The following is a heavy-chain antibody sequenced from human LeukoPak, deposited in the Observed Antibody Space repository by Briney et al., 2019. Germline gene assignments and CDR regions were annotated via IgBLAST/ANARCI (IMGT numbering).Heavy chain of an antibody. V-gene: IGHV4-38-2*02. J-gene: IGHJ5*02. CDR1: GYSISSGYY. D-gene: IGHD3-10*01. CDR3: ARGSYGSGRGLFDP. Sequence: SETLSLTCTVSGYSISSGYYWGWIRQPPGKGLEWIGSIYHSGSTYYNPSLKSRVTISVDTSKNQFSLKLSSVTAADTAVYYCARGSYGSGRGLFDPWGQGALVTVSS. CDR2: IYHSGST.